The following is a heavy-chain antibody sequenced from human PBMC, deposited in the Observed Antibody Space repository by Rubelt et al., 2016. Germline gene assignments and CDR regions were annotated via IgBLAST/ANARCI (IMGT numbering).Heavy chain of an antibody. CDR3: ARDFSSYSSSWYFDY. D-gene: IGHD6-13*01. V-gene: IGHV3-7*01. J-gene: IGHJ4*02. CDR2: IKQLGSEK. CDR1: GFSFGSHW. Sequence: GGSLRLSCVGSGFSFGSHWMSWVRQAPGKGLEWVASIKQLGSEKHYVDSVRARFTISRDDARSSLFLQMNSLSDEDTAVYYCARDFSSYSSSWYFDYWGQGTLVTVSS.